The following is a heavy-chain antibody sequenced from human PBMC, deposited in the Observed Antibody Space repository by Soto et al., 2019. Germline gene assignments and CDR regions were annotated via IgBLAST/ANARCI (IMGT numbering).Heavy chain of an antibody. J-gene: IGHJ6*02. CDR3: AKDVFTIFGLGGYHHYDMDV. D-gene: IGHD3-3*01. Sequence: GGSLRLSCAASGFTFSSYAMSWVRQAPGKGLEWVSAISGSGGSTYYADSVKGRFTISRDNSKNTLYLQMDSLRAEDTAVYYCAKDVFTIFGLGGYHHYDMDVSAQGTTVTVSS. V-gene: IGHV3-23*01. CDR2: ISGSGGST. CDR1: GFTFSSYA.